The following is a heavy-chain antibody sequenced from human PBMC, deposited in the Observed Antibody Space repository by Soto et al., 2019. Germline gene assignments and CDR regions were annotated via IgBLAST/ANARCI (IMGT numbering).Heavy chain of an antibody. CDR3: ARDGHGMDV. CDR1: GGSVTTGSYN. CDR2: IFFTGIT. V-gene: IGHV4-61*01. J-gene: IGHJ6*02. Sequence: QVQLQESGPGLVRPSETLSLTCTVSGGSVTTGSYNWSWIRRPPGKGLEWIGNIFFTGITHYNHXXNXRXXMXVDTSKNQFSLTVTSVTAADTAVYYCARDGHGMDVWGQGTTVTVSS.